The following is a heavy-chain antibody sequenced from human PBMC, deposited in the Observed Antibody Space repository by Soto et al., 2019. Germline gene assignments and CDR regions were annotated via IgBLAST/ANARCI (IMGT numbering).Heavy chain of an antibody. D-gene: IGHD3-22*01. J-gene: IGHJ4*02. Sequence: GGSLSVSCAVSGCTFSDYYVSCVRQAPGKGLEWVSYITGTSNDAYYADSVKGRFTISRDNAKNSLYLQMNSLRAEDTAVYYCGRSGYYWPLDNWGQGTLVTVSS. CDR1: GCTFSDYY. V-gene: IGHV3-11*06. CDR2: ITGTSNDA. CDR3: GRSGYYWPLDN.